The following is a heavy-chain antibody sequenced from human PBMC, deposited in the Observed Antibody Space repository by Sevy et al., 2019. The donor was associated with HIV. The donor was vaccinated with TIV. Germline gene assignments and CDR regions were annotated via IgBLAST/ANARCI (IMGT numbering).Heavy chain of an antibody. Sequence: GGSLRLSCTASGFSFNMYWMSWVRQAPGQGLEWLAHIKRDGSEKYYVDSVTGRFTSSRDNAKNSLYLQMNSLRAEDTAVYYCARDCSSTSCLWGLDVWGQGTTVTVSS. J-gene: IGHJ6*02. CDR1: GFSFNMYW. CDR2: IKRDGSEK. CDR3: ARDCSSTSCLWGLDV. D-gene: IGHD2-2*01. V-gene: IGHV3-7*03.